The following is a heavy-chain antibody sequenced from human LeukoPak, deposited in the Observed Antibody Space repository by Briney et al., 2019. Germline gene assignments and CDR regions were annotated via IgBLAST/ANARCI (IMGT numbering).Heavy chain of an antibody. CDR2: IYGGGST. CDR3: AKDTRREGNYLDY. CDR1: GFTVSSNF. V-gene: IGHV3-66*02. J-gene: IGHJ4*02. D-gene: IGHD1-7*01. Sequence: PGGSLRLSCAASGFTVSSNFMAWVRQAPGKGLEWVSVIYGGGSTFYADSVKGRFTISRDNSKNTLYLQMNSLRAEDTAVYYCAKDTRREGNYLDYWGQGTLVTVSS.